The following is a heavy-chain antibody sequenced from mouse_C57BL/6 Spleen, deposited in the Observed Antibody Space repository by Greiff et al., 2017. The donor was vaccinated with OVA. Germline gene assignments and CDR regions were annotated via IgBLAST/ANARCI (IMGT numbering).Heavy chain of an antibody. CDR2: IYPGDGDT. D-gene: IGHD1-1*01. V-gene: IGHV1-80*01. CDR1: GYAFSSYW. J-gene: IGHJ3*01. CDR3: ARHFYCYGSEDWFAY. Sequence: QVQLQQSGAELVKPGASVKISCKASGYAFSSYWMNWVKQRPGKGLEWIGQIYPGDGDTNYNGKFKGKATLTADKSSSTAYMQLSSLTSEDSAVYFCARHFYCYGSEDWFAYWGQGTLVTVSA.